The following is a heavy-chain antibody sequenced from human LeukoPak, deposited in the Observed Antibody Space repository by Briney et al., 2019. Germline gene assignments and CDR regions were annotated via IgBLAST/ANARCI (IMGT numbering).Heavy chain of an antibody. D-gene: IGHD3-3*01. V-gene: IGHV4-59*12. CDR2: IYYSGST. J-gene: IGHJ6*02. Sequence: SETLSLTCTVSGGSISSYYWSWIRQPPGKGLEWIGYIYYSGSTNYNPSLKSRVTLSVGTSKNQFSLKRTSVTAADTAMHRHYSAILLYIWYSYDMDVWGQGTTVTVSS. CDR1: GGSISSYY. CDR3: YSAILLYIWYSYDMDV.